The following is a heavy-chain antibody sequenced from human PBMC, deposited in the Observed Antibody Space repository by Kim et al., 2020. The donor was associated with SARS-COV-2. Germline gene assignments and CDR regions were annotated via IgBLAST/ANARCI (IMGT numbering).Heavy chain of an antibody. CDR1: GFTVSSNY. J-gene: IGHJ6*02. CDR2: IYSGGST. CDR3: ARVNRYYGMDV. Sequence: GGSLRLSCAASGFTVSSNYMSWVRQAPGKGLEWVSVIYSGGSTYYADSVKGRFTISRDNSKNTLYLQMNSLRAEDTAVYYCARVNRYYGMDVWGQGTTVTVSS. V-gene: IGHV3-53*01.